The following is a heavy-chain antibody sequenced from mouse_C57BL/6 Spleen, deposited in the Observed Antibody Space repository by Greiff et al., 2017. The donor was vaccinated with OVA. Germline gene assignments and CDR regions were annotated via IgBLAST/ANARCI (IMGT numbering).Heavy chain of an antibody. CDR1: GFTFTDYY. Sequence: EVQGVESGGGLVQPGGSLSLSCAASGFTFTDYYMSWVRQPPGKALEWLGFIRNKANGYTTEYSASVKGRFTISRDNSQSILYLQMNALRAEDSATYYCASSIYDGYYGYAMDYWGQGTSVTVSS. CDR2: IRNKANGYTT. V-gene: IGHV7-3*01. CDR3: ASSIYDGYYGYAMDY. J-gene: IGHJ4*01. D-gene: IGHD2-3*01.